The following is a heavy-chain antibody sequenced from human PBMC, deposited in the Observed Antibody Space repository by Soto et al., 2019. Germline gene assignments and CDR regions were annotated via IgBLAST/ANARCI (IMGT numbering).Heavy chain of an antibody. CDR1: GFTFSDYY. V-gene: IGHV3-11*01. CDR2: ISFIGSTI. D-gene: IGHD3-3*01. Sequence: GGSLRLSCAASGFTFSDYYMSWIRQAPGKGLEWVSYISFIGSTIYYADSVKGRFTISRDNAKNSLYLQMNSLRAEDTAVYYCARVARITIFGVVIHPDYYYYYMDVWGKGTTVTVSS. J-gene: IGHJ6*03. CDR3: ARVARITIFGVVIHPDYYYYYMDV.